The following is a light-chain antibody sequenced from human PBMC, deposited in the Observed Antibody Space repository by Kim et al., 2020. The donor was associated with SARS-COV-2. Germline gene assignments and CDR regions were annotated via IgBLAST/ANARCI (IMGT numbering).Light chain of an antibody. CDR1: SSDVGGYNY. CDR3: SSYTSSSFYV. CDR2: DVS. V-gene: IGLV2-14*03. Sequence: GHSITISCTGTSSDVGGYNYVSWYQQHPGKAPKLMIYDVSNRPSGVSNRFSGSKSGNTASLTISELQAEDEADYYCSSYTSSSFYVFGTGTKVTVL. J-gene: IGLJ1*01.